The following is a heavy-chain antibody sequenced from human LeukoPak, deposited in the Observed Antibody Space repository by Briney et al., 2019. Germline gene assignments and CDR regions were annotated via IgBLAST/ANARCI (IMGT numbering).Heavy chain of an antibody. D-gene: IGHD4-17*01. CDR3: ATPHNYGDYGSFDY. Sequence: ASVKVSCKVSGYTLTELSMHWVPQAPGKGLEWMGGFDPEDGETIYAQKFQGRVTMTEDTSTDTAYMELSSLRSEDTAVYYCATPHNYGDYGSFDYWGQGTLVTVSS. CDR1: GYTLTELS. J-gene: IGHJ4*02. V-gene: IGHV1-24*01. CDR2: FDPEDGET.